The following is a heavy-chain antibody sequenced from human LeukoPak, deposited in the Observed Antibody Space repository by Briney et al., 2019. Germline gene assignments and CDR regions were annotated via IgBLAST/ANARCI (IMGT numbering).Heavy chain of an antibody. J-gene: IGHJ6*03. CDR2: INHSGST. CDR1: GGSFSGYY. Sequence: SETLSLTCAVYGGSFSGYYWSWIRQPPGKGLEWIGEINHSGSTNYNPSLKSRVTISVDASKNQFSLKLSSVTAADTAVYYCARGARSYYGSGRGWYYYYMDVWGKGTTVTVSS. CDR3: ARGARSYYGSGRGWYYYYMDV. V-gene: IGHV4-34*01. D-gene: IGHD3-10*01.